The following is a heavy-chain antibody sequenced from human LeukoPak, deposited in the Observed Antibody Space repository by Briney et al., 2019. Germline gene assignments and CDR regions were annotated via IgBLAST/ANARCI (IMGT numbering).Heavy chain of an antibody. CDR1: GYTFSSYT. V-gene: IGHV7-4-1*02. J-gene: IGHJ3*02. CDR2: INTNTGTP. Sequence: ASVKVSCKASGYTFSSYTLSWPRQAPGQGLEWMGWINTNTGTPTYAQGFTGRFVFSLDTSVSTAYLQISSLKAEDTAVYYCARDFPPGGASAFDIWGQGTMVTVSS. CDR3: ARDFPPGGASAFDI. D-gene: IGHD3-16*01.